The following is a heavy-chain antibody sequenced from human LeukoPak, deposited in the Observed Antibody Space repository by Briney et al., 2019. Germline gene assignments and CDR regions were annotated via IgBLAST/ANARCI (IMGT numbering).Heavy chain of an antibody. CDR1: GFTFSSYS. J-gene: IGHJ4*02. Sequence: GGSLRLSCAASGFTFSSYSMNWVRQAPGKGLEWVSSISSSSSYIYYADSVKGRFTISRDNAKNSLYLQMNSLRAEDTAVYYCARGGEWELLSPFDYWGQGTLVTVSS. CDR3: ARGGEWELLSPFDY. V-gene: IGHV3-21*01. D-gene: IGHD1-26*01. CDR2: ISSSSSYI.